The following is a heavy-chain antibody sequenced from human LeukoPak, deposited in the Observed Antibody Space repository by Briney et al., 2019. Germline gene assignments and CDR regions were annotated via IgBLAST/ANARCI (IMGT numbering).Heavy chain of an antibody. V-gene: IGHV3-33*08. D-gene: IGHD1-26*01. CDR3: ARERALGSLDY. CDR1: GFTFSSNS. CDR2: IWSDGSNK. Sequence: QPGGSLTLSCAASGFTFSSNSLNWVRQPPAPGMGWGAVIWSDGSNKYYADSVKGRFAISRDESKNTLYLQSNSVRGEDTAVYCFARERALGSLDYWGEGGVVSVSS. J-gene: IGHJ4*02.